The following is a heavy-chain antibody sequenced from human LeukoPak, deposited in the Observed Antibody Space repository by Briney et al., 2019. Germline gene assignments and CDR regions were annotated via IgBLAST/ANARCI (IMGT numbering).Heavy chain of an antibody. CDR2: ISRDSDIR. CDR1: GFVFGRDS. CDR3: AKDSSGSYGVRYYFDY. D-gene: IGHD1-26*01. V-gene: IGHV3-48*01. Sequence: GGSLTLSCAASGFVFGRDSMNWVRQAPGRGLEWISYISRDSDIRYYADSVRGRFHISRDNARNSLYLQMNSLRAEDTAVYYCAKDSSGSYGVRYYFDYWGQGTLVTVSS. J-gene: IGHJ4*02.